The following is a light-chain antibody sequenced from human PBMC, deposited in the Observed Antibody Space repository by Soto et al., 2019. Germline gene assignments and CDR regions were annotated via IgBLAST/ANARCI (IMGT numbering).Light chain of an antibody. CDR2: DVS. Sequence: QPALNQPASVSPSPGQSITISCTGTNSDVGDYNYVSWYQQHPGKAPKLMIYDVSNRPSGVSNRCSGSKSGNRACLTISGLQAEDEADDYCSSYTSSSSLVVFGGGSKVTVL. V-gene: IGLV2-14*03. J-gene: IGLJ2*01. CDR1: NSDVGDYNY. CDR3: SSYTSSSSLVV.